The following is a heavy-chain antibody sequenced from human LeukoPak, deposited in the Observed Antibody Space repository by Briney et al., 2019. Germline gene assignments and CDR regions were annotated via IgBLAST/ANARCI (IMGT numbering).Heavy chain of an antibody. D-gene: IGHD6-19*01. CDR1: GYTFTNYD. CDR3: ARGQIHGWDYFDF. Sequence: ASVKVSCKTSGYTFTNYDINWVRQATGQGLEWMGWMNPNSGNTGYAQKFQGRVTMTRNTSISTAYMELSSLRSEDTAVCYCARGQIHGWDYFDFWGQGTLVTVSS. CDR2: MNPNSGNT. V-gene: IGHV1-8*01. J-gene: IGHJ4*02.